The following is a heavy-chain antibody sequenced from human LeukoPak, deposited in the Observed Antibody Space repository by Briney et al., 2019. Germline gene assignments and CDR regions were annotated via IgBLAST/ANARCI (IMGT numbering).Heavy chain of an antibody. CDR2: INHSGST. J-gene: IGHJ6*03. Sequence: SETLSLTCAVYGGSFSGYYWSWIRQPPGKGLEWIGEINHSGSTNYNPSLKSRVTISVDTSKNQFSLKLSSVTAADTAVYYCARFYYMDVWGKGTTVTVS. V-gene: IGHV4-34*01. CDR3: ARFYYMDV. CDR1: GGSFSGYY.